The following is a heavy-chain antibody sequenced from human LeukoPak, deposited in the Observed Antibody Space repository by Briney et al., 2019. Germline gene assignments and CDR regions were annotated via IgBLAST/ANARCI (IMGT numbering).Heavy chain of an antibody. CDR2: IRYDGSNK. V-gene: IGHV3-30*02. Sequence: GGSLRLSCAASGFTLSSYGMHWVRQAPGKGLEWVAFIRYDGSNKYYADSVKGRFTISRDNSKNTMYLQMNSLRAEDTAVYYCAKISTWSSSFDYWGQGTLVTVSS. D-gene: IGHD6-13*01. CDR1: GFTLSSYG. CDR3: AKISTWSSSFDY. J-gene: IGHJ4*02.